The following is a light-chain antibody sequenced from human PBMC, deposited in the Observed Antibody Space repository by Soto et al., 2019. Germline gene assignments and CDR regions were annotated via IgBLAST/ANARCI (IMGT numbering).Light chain of an antibody. J-gene: IGKJ2*01. CDR1: QSVSSSY. CDR3: QQYGSSPWA. CDR2: GAS. Sequence: ELVLTQSPGTLSLSPGERATLSCRASQSVSSSYLAWYQQKPGQAPRLLIYGASSRATGIPDGFSGSGSGTDFTLTISRLEPEDFAVYYCQQYGSSPWAFGQGTKLEIK. V-gene: IGKV3-20*01.